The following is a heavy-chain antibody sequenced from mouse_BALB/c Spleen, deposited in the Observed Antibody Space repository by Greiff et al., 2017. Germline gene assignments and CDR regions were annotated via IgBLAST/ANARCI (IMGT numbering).Heavy chain of an antibody. CDR3: ARDYDAPFAY. CDR1: GFTFSDYY. D-gene: IGHD2-12*01. CDR2: ISDGGSYT. J-gene: IGHJ3*01. V-gene: IGHV5-4*02. Sequence: EVHLVESGGGLVKPGGSLKLSCAASGFTFSDYYMYWVRQTPEKRLEWVATISDGGSYTYYPDSVKGRFTISRDNAKNNLYLQMSSLKSEDTAMYYCARDYDAPFAYWGQGTLVTVSA.